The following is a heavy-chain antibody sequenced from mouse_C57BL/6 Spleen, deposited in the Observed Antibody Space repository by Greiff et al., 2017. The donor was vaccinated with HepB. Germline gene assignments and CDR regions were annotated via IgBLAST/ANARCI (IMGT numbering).Heavy chain of an antibody. Sequence: VMLVESGAELVKPGASVKISCKASGYAFSSYWMNWVKQRPGKGLEWIGQIYPGDGDTNYNGKFKGKATLTADKSSSTAYMQLSSLTSEDSAVYFCARSYYSNWGDYWGQGTTLTVSS. J-gene: IGHJ2*01. D-gene: IGHD2-5*01. CDR3: ARSYYSNWGDY. V-gene: IGHV1-80*01. CDR1: GYAFSSYW. CDR2: IYPGDGDT.